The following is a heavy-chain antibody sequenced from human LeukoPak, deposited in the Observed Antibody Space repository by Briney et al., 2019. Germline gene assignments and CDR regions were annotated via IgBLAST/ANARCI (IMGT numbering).Heavy chain of an antibody. J-gene: IGHJ4*02. Sequence: SETLSLTCTVSGGSISSYYWSWIRQPAGKGLEWIGRIYTSGSTNYNPSPKSRVTMSVDTSKNQFSLKLSSVTAADTAVYYCASIDYYGSGSYADYWGQGTLVTVSS. V-gene: IGHV4-4*07. D-gene: IGHD3-10*01. CDR1: GGSISSYY. CDR2: IYTSGST. CDR3: ASIDYYGSGSYADY.